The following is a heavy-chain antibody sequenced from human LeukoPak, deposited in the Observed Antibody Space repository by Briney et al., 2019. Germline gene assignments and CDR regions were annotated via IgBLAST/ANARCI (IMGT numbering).Heavy chain of an antibody. CDR2: INHSGST. CDR3: ARIPAYYYGSGWYYYGMDV. CDR1: GGSFSGYY. V-gene: IGHV4-34*01. D-gene: IGHD3-10*01. Sequence: PSETLSLTCAVYGGSFSGYYWSWIRQPPGKGLEWIGEINHSGSTNYNPSLKSRVTISVDTSKNQFSLKLSSVTAADTAVYYCARIPAYYYGSGWYYYGMDVWAKGPRSPSP. J-gene: IGHJ6*02.